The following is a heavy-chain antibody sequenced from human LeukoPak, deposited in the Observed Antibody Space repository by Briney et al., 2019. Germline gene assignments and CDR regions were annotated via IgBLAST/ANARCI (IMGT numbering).Heavy chain of an antibody. Sequence: PSETPSLTCTVSGGSISRSSYYWGWIRQPPGKGLEWIGSVYYSGSTYNNPSLKSRFTISLDTSKNQFSLKLSSVTAADTAVYYCARVWYGGKSGPDYWGQGTLVTVAS. CDR1: GGSISRSSYY. CDR3: ARVWYGGKSGPDY. V-gene: IGHV4-39*01. J-gene: IGHJ4*02. CDR2: VYYSGST. D-gene: IGHD1-26*01.